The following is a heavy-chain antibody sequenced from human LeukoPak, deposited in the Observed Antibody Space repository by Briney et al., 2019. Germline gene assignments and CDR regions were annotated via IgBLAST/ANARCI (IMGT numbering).Heavy chain of an antibody. J-gene: IGHJ4*02. CDR2: INHSGST. CDR1: GGSFSGCY. V-gene: IGHV4-34*01. CDR3: ASADYYRIDF. D-gene: IGHD3-10*01. Sequence: KPSETLSLTCAVYGGSFSGCYWSWIRQPPGKGLEWIGEINHSGSTNYNPSLKSRVTISVDTSKNQFSLKLSSVTAADTSVYFCASADYYRIDFWGQGTLVTVSS.